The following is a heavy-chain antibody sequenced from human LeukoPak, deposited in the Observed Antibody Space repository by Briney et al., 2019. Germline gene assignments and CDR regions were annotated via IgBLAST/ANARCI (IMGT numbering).Heavy chain of an antibody. CDR1: GGSISSYY. V-gene: IGHV4-59*01. J-gene: IGHJ5*02. CDR2: IYYSGST. CDR3: ARDKSSGLYWFDP. Sequence: SETLSLTCTVAGGSISSYYWSWIRQPPGKGLEWIGYIYYSGSTNYNPSLKSRVTISVDTSKNQFSLKLSSVTAADTAVYYCARDKSSGLYWFDPWGQGTLVTVSS. D-gene: IGHD6-19*01.